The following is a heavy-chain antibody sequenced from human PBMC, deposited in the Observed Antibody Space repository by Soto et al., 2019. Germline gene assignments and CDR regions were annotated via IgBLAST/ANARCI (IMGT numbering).Heavy chain of an antibody. CDR2: ISSSSST. D-gene: IGHD3-3*01. V-gene: IGHV3-48*02. Sequence: GGSLRLSCAASGFTFSSNSMNWVRQAPGKGLEWISYISSSSSTKYADSVKGRFTISRDNAKNSLYLQMNSLRDEDTAVYYCARVIWSGHLTSDLWGQGTLVTVSS. CDR3: ARVIWSGHLTSDL. CDR1: GFTFSSNS. J-gene: IGHJ5*02.